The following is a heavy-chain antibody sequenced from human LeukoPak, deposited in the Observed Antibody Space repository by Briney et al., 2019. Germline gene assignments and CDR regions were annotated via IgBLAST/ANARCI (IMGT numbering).Heavy chain of an antibody. V-gene: IGHV3-48*04. J-gene: IGHJ6*03. CDR3: ARVGREGSNYYYYMDV. D-gene: IGHD2-2*01. CDR2: ISGSGTTI. CDR1: RFTFSYFS. Sequence: GGSLRLSCAASRFTFSYFSMHWVRQAPGKGLEWVSYISGSGTTIYYSGSVKGRFTISRDNAKNSLYLQMNSLRAEDTGVYHCARVGREGSNYYYYMDVWGKGTTVTVSS.